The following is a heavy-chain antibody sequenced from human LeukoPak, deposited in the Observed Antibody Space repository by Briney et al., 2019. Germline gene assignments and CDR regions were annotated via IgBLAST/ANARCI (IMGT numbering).Heavy chain of an antibody. V-gene: IGHV3-30*03. CDR2: ISYDGSNK. Sequence: GGSLRLSCAASGFTFSSYGMPWVRQAPGKGLEWVAVISYDGSNKYYADSVKGRFTISRDNSKNTLYLQMNSLRAEDTAVYYCAREVYSSSWGGFDYWGQGTLVTVSS. CDR3: AREVYSSSWGGFDY. J-gene: IGHJ4*02. CDR1: GFTFSSYG. D-gene: IGHD6-13*01.